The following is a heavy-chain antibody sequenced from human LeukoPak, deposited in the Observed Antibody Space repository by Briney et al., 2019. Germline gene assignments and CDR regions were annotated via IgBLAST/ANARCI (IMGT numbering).Heavy chain of an antibody. CDR3: ATSPGLYSSSWPSLGY. D-gene: IGHD6-13*01. CDR1: GYTLTELS. Sequence: ASVKVSCKVSGYTLTELSMHWVRQAPGKGLEWMGGFDPEDGETIYAQKFQGRVTMTEDTSTDTAYMELSSQRSEDTAVYYCATSPGLYSSSWPSLGYWGQGTLVTVFS. V-gene: IGHV1-24*01. CDR2: FDPEDGET. J-gene: IGHJ4*02.